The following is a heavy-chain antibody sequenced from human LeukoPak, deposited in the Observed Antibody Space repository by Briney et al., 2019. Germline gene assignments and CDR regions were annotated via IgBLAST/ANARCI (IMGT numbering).Heavy chain of an antibody. V-gene: IGHV4-59*01. J-gene: IGHJ6*02. Sequence: PSETLSLTCTVSGGSISSYYWSWIRQPPGKGLEWIGYIYYSGSTNYNPSLKSRVTISVDTSKNRSSLKLSSVTAADTAVYYCARDYGYYYGMDVWGQGTTVTVSS. CDR1: GGSISSYY. CDR2: IYYSGST. CDR3: ARDYGYYYGMDV. D-gene: IGHD3-10*01.